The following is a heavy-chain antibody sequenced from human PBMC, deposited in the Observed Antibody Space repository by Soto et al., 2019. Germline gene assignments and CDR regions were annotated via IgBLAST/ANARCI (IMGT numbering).Heavy chain of an antibody. Sequence: GGSMGLSCAASEFTFRTYWVHWVRQTPGKGLVWVSRINSDGTSTSYADSVKGRFTISRDNAKNTLYLQMNSLRAEDTAVYYCARGDLNSGWSKVDYWGQGSMVTVSS. D-gene: IGHD6-19*01. CDR1: EFTFRTYW. CDR2: INSDGTST. V-gene: IGHV3-74*01. J-gene: IGHJ4*02. CDR3: ARGDLNSGWSKVDY.